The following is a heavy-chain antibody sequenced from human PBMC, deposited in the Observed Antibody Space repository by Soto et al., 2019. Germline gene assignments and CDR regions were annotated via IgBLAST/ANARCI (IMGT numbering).Heavy chain of an antibody. V-gene: IGHV3-66*01. J-gene: IGHJ4*02. Sequence: EGQLVESGGGLVQPGGSLRLSCAASGFTVNSNYMTWVRQAPGKGLEWVSVIYAGGSTFYADSVKGRFSISRDNSKNTVFLQMNRLRVEDTAVYYCARGPSTVGGVPIDCWGQGTLVTVSS. CDR1: GFTVNSNY. D-gene: IGHD3-16*01. CDR2: IYAGGST. CDR3: ARGPSTVGGVPIDC.